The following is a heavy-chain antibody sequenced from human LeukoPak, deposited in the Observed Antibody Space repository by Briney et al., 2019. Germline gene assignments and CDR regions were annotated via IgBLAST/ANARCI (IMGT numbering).Heavy chain of an antibody. Sequence: GGTLRLSSAASRFTFCSFGMHWVPQDPGKGLEWVAGISYDGSNRYYADSVKCRFTISRDNSKNTLYLQMNSLRAEDTAVYYCAKDNGYYDSSGYYYYDASDIWGQGTMVTVSS. CDR3: AKDNGYYDSSGYYYYDASDI. V-gene: IGHV3-30*18. J-gene: IGHJ3*02. D-gene: IGHD3-22*01. CDR1: RFTFCSFG. CDR2: ISYDGSNR.